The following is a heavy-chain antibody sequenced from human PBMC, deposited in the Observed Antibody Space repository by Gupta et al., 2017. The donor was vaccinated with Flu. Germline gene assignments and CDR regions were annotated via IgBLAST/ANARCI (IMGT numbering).Heavy chain of an antibody. J-gene: IGHJ4*02. D-gene: IGHD6-13*01. CDR2: IAGAGDRT. V-gene: IGHV3-23*01. CDR3: AKDRSGNPAIDY. CDR1: GLTVSDYD. Sequence: EVQLLESGGGLVQPGGSLRLSCAVSGLTVSDYDMNWVRQAPGKGLECVSSIAGAGDRTYYADSVMGRFTISRDNSKNTLYLQMNSLRGDDTALYYCAKDRSGNPAIDYWGQGTLVTVSA.